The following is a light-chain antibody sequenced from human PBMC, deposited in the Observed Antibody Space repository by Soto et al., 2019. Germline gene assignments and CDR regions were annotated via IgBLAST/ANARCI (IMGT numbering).Light chain of an antibody. CDR3: QQYDNLPRNT. J-gene: IGKJ2*01. CDR2: DTS. Sequence: DIQRTQSPSSLSASVGDRVTITCQASQDISKYLNWYQHKPGKAPKLLIYDTSHLETGVPSRFSGSGSGTHFTFTISSLQPEDTAIYYCQQYDNLPRNTFGQGTKLEIK. V-gene: IGKV1-33*01. CDR1: QDISKY.